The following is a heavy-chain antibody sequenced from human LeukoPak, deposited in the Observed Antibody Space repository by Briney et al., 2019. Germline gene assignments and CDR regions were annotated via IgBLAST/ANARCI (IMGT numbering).Heavy chain of an antibody. CDR2: ISASGNT. D-gene: IGHD1-20*01. CDR1: GDSISSSY. Sequence: SETLSLTCTVSGDSISSSYWNWIRQPPGEVLGWIWYISASGNTNYNPSLKSRIIISVDMSKNQFSLKLSSVTAADTAVYYCARFIPGTTGLRKNYFDYWGQGTLVTVSS. J-gene: IGHJ4*02. V-gene: IGHV4-4*09. CDR3: ARFIPGTTGLRKNYFDY.